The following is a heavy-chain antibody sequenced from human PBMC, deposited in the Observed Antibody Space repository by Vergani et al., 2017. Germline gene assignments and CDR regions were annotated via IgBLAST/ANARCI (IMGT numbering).Heavy chain of an antibody. D-gene: IGHD3-16*01. CDR2: ISSSSSYI. Sequence: EVQLVESGGGLVKPGGSLRLSCAASGFTFSSYSMNWVRQAPGKGLEWVSSISSSSSYIYYADSVKGRFTISRDNAKNSLYLQMNSLRAEDTAVYYCARLIPMITFGGERGWFDPWGQGTLVTVSS. CDR3: ARLIPMITFGGERGWFDP. CDR1: GFTFSSYS. V-gene: IGHV3-21*01. J-gene: IGHJ5*02.